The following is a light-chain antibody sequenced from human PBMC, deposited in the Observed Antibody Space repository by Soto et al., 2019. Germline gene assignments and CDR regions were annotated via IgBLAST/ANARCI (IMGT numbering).Light chain of an antibody. J-gene: IGLJ1*01. CDR1: KNDIGVYDF. CDR2: EVV. CDR3: KSYAGSNTYV. V-gene: IGLV2-8*01. Sequence: QSVLTQPPSASGSPGQSVTISCTGTKNDIGVYDFVSWYQHHPGKAPRLIIYEVVQWPSGVPDRFSGSKSGNTASLTVSGLQAADEADYFCKSYAGSNTYVFGSGTKLTVL.